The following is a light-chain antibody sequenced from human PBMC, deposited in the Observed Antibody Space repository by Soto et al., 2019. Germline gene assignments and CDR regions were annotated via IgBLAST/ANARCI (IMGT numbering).Light chain of an antibody. J-gene: IGKJ1*01. V-gene: IGKV2-28*01. CDR3: MQALQTPPWT. CDR2: LTS. Sequence: DIVLTQSPLSLPVTPGEPASISCRSSQSLLQSNGYTYLDWYLQKPGQSPQLLIYLTSIRASGVPDRFSGSGSGTDFTLKISKVEAEDVGVYYCMQALQTPPWTFGQGTKVDIK. CDR1: QSLLQSNGYTY.